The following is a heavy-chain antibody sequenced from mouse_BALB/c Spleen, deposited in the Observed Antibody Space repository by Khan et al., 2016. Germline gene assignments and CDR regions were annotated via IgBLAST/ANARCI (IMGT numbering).Heavy chain of an antibody. D-gene: IGHD2-10*02. CDR3: ARWGYGNYYWYCDV. CDR1: GDSITSGY. Sequence: VQLKQSGPSLVKPSQTLSLTCSVTGDSITSGYWNWIRKFPGNKLEYMGYISYSGSTYYNPSLKSRISITRDTSKHQFYLQLNSVTTEDTATYFCARWGYGNYYWYCDVWGAGTTVTVSS. V-gene: IGHV3-8*02. CDR2: ISYSGST. J-gene: IGHJ1*01.